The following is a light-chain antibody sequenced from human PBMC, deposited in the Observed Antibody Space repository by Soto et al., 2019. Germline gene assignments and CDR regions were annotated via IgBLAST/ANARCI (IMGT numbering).Light chain of an antibody. CDR1: SSDVGSYNF. CDR2: EAS. J-gene: IGLJ1*01. CDR3: CSYAGSSTSV. Sequence: QSALTQPASVSGSPGQSITISCTGTSSDVGSYNFVSWYQQHPGKAPKLMIYEASKRPSGVSNRFSGSKSGNTASLTISGLQPEDEADYYCCSYAGSSTSVFGAGPQVTVL. V-gene: IGLV2-23*01.